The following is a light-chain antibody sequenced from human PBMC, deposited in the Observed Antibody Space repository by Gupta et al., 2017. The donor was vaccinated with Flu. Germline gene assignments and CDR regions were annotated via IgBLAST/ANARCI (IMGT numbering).Light chain of an antibody. CDR3: QQFDNLPPG. CDR1: QDISNY. Sequence: PSSLSASVGDRITITCQASQDISNYLNWYQQKPGKAPKLLIYDASNLETGVPSRFSGSGSGTDFTLTISSLQPEDIATYYCQQFDNLPPGFGEGTKVEIK. CDR2: DAS. V-gene: IGKV1-33*01. J-gene: IGKJ2*03.